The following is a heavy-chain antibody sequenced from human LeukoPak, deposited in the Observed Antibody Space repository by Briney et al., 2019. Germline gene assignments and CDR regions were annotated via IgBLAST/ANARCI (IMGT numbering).Heavy chain of an antibody. V-gene: IGHV3-74*01. CDR2: TPPDGTGA. CDR3: VRDLQVWERQY. Sequence: PGGSLRLSCAASGFIFSNNWMNWVRQTPGKGLEWVSRTPPDGTGATYADSVKGRFTISRDNAQNTVYLQMNSLRVEDTAVYYCVRDLQVWERQYWGQGTLVTVPS. D-gene: IGHD1-26*01. J-gene: IGHJ1*01. CDR1: GFIFSNNW.